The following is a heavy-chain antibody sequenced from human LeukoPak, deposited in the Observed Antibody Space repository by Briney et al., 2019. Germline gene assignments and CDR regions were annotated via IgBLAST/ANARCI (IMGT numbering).Heavy chain of an antibody. Sequence: GGSLRLSCAASGFSFSAYWSWVRQAPGKGLEWVSAISGSGGSTYYADSVKGRFTISRDNSKNTLYLQMNSLRAEDTAVYYCAKLPTTVTSDFDYWGQGTLVTVSS. CDR2: ISGSGGST. D-gene: IGHD4-17*01. CDR3: AKLPTTVTSDFDY. V-gene: IGHV3-23*01. CDR1: GFSFSAY. J-gene: IGHJ4*02.